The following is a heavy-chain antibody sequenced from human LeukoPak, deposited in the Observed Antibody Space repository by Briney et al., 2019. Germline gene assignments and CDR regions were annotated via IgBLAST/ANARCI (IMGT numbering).Heavy chain of an antibody. Sequence: GGSLRLSCTVSGFTVSSDSMSWVRQAPGKGLEWVSFIYSGGSTHYSDSVKGRFTISRDNSKNTLYLQMNSLRAEDTALYYCARDHVVVTASFALEAFDIWGQGTMVTVSS. CDR1: GFTVSSDS. J-gene: IGHJ3*02. CDR3: ARDHVVVTASFALEAFDI. V-gene: IGHV3-53*01. CDR2: IYSGGST. D-gene: IGHD2-21*02.